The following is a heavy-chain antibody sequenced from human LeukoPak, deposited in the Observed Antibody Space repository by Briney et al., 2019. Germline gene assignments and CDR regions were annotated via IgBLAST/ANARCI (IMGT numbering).Heavy chain of an antibody. Sequence: GASVKVSCKASGYTVTSNYIHWVRQTPGQGLEWMGMIYPRDGSTSYAQKFQGRVTVTRDTSTSIVHMDLSGLRSEDTALYYSARAQEGFDYWGQRTPVTVSS. CDR2: IYPRDGST. CDR1: GYTVTSNY. J-gene: IGHJ4*02. V-gene: IGHV1-46*01. CDR3: ARAQEGFDY.